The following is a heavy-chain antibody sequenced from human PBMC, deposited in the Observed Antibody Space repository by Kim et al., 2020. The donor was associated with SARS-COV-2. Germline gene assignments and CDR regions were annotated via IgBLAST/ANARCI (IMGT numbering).Heavy chain of an antibody. D-gene: IGHD6-13*01. J-gene: IGHJ4*02. CDR2: IDPSDSYT. CDR3: ARDMRDYSSPDFDY. Sequence: GESLKISCKASGYSFTSNWISWVRQMPGKGLEWMGRIDPSDSYTKYSPSFQGHVTISADKSISTAYLQWSSLKASDTAMYYCARDMRDYSSPDFDYWGQGTLVTVSS. V-gene: IGHV5-10-1*01. CDR1: GYSFTSNW.